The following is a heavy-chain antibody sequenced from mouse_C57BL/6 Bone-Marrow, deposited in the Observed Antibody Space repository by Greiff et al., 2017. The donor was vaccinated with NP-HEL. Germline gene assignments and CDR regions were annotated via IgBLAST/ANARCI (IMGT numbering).Heavy chain of an antibody. Sequence: VQLKESGAELVRPGASVKLSCTASGFNIKDYYMHWVKQRPEQGLEWIGRIDPEDGDTEYAPKFQGKATMTADTSSNTAYLQLSSLTSEDTAVYYCTTPLLLRAYWYFDVWGTGTTVTVSS. V-gene: IGHV14-1*01. CDR3: TTPLLLRAYWYFDV. J-gene: IGHJ1*03. CDR1: GFNIKDYY. D-gene: IGHD1-1*01. CDR2: IDPEDGDT.